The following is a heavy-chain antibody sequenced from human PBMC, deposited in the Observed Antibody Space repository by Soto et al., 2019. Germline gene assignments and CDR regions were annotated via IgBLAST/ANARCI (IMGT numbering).Heavy chain of an antibody. CDR1: GYTFTSYG. J-gene: IGHJ6*02. Sequence: ASLKVSCKASGYTFTSYGISWVRQAPGQGLEWMGRISAYNGNTNYAQKLQGRVTMTTDTSTSTAYMELRSLRSDDTAVYYCARVDIVVVPAATSYYYYGMDVWGQGTTVTVSS. V-gene: IGHV1-18*04. D-gene: IGHD2-2*01. CDR2: ISAYNGNT. CDR3: ARVDIVVVPAATSYYYYGMDV.